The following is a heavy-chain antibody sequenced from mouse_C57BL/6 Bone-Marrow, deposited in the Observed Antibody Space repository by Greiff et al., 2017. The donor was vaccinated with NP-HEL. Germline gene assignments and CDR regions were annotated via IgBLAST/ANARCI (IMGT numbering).Heavy chain of an antibody. CDR1: GYTFTSYG. D-gene: IGHD1-1*01. Sequence: QVHVKQSGAELARPGASVKLSCKASGYTFTSYGISWVKQRTGQGLEWIGEIYPRSGNTYYNEKFKGKATLTADKSSSTAYMELRSLTSEDSAVYFCARAGTSVVYWYFDVWGTGTTVTVSS. J-gene: IGHJ1*03. CDR2: IYPRSGNT. V-gene: IGHV1-81*01. CDR3: ARAGTSVVYWYFDV.